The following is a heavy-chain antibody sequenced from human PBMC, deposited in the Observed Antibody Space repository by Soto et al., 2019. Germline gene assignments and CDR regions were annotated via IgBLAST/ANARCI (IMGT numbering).Heavy chain of an antibody. J-gene: IGHJ4*02. Sequence: RVSKEQGKGLEWVSGISGSGGSAYYADSVKGRFTISRDNSKNTLYLQMNSLRAEDTAVYYCAKGFRYWGQGTLVTVSS. V-gene: IGHV3-23*01. CDR2: ISGSGGSA. D-gene: IGHD3-10*01. CDR3: AKGFRY.